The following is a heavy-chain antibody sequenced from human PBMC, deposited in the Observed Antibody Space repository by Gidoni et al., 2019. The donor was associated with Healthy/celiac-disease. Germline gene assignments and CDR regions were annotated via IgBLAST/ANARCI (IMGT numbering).Heavy chain of an antibody. CDR2: IFSNDEK. V-gene: IGHV2-26*01. J-gene: IGHJ5*02. D-gene: IGHD2-2*01. Sequence: QVTLKESGPVLVTPTETLTLTCTVSGFSLSNARMGVSWIRQPPWKALEWLAHIFSNDEKSYSTSLKSRLTISKDTSKSQVVLTMTNMDPVDTATYYCARIVVVPAASWFDPWGQGTLVTVSS. CDR1: GFSLSNARMG. CDR3: ARIVVVPAASWFDP.